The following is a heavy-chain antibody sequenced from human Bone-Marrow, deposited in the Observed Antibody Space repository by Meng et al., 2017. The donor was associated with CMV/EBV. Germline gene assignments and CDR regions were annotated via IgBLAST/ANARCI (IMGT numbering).Heavy chain of an antibody. Sequence: GSLRLSCAASGFTFSNAWMSWIRQPPGKGLEWIGYIYYSGSTYYNPSLKSRVTISVDTSKNQFSLKLSSVTAADTAVYYCARGDCSSTSCYTPPYYYYGMDVWGQGTTVTVSS. CDR1: GFTFSNAW. J-gene: IGHJ6*02. V-gene: IGHV4-59*08. D-gene: IGHD2-2*02. CDR3: ARGDCSSTSCYTPPYYYYGMDV. CDR2: IYYSGST.